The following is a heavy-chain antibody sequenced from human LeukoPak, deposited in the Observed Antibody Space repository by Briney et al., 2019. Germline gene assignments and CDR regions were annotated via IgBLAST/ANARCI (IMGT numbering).Heavy chain of an antibody. Sequence: PSETLSLTCNVSGGSISGYHWSWIRQPPGKGLEWLGYIYYSGSSNYNPSLKSRVTMSADTSKNQFSLKLSSVTAADTAVYYCARWGDGGNNYWGQGTLVTVSS. CDR1: GGSISGYH. CDR2: IYYSGSS. CDR3: ARWGDGGNNY. D-gene: IGHD4-23*01. V-gene: IGHV4-59*12. J-gene: IGHJ4*02.